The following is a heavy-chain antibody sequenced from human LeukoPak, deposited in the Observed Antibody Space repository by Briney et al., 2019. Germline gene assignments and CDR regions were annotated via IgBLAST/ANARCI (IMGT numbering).Heavy chain of an antibody. D-gene: IGHD3-22*01. CDR2: IKQDGSVK. J-gene: IGHJ4*02. V-gene: IGHV3-7*01. CDR3: ARNLSFYGSSGSFDY. Sequence: GGSLRLSCAASGFTFSSYWMSWVRQAPGKGLEWVANIKQDGSVKYYVDSVKGRFTISRDNAKNSLYLQMNSLRAEDTAVYYCARNLSFYGSSGSFDYWGQGTLVTVSS. CDR1: GFTFSSYW.